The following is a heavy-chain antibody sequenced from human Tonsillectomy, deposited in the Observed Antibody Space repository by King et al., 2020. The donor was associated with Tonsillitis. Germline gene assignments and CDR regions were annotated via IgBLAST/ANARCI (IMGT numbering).Heavy chain of an antibody. J-gene: IGHJ4*02. D-gene: IGHD2-2*01. CDR3: ARGPVVPAAGSYYFYY. CDR2: IYYSGST. V-gene: IGHV4-39*01. CDR1: DGSISTRSHY. Sequence: QLQESGPGLVKPSETLSLTCTVSDGSISTRSHYWGWIRQPPGKGLEWIGNIYYSGSTYYNPSLKSRVTISVDTSKNQFSLKLSSVTAADTAVYYCARGPVVPAAGSYYFYYWGQGTLVTVSS.